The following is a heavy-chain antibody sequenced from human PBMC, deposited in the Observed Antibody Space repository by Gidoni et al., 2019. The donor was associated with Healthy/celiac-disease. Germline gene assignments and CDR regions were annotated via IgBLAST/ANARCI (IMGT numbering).Heavy chain of an antibody. CDR2: IKQDGSEK. D-gene: IGHD3-22*01. J-gene: IGHJ3*02. V-gene: IGHV3-7*03. CDR1: GFTLSSYW. Sequence: EVQLVESGGGLVQPGGSLRLSCAASGFTLSSYWMSWVRQAPGKGLEGVANIKQDGSEKYYVDSVKGRFTISRDNAKNSLYLQMNSLRAEDTAVYYCASVYYYDSSGDAFDIWGQGTMVTVSS. CDR3: ASVYYYDSSGDAFDI.